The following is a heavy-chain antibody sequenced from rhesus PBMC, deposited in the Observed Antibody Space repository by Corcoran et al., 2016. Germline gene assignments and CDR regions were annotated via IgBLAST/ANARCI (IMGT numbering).Heavy chain of an antibody. V-gene: IGHV2-174*01. D-gene: IGHD3-34*01. J-gene: IGHJ6*01. CDR1: GFSLTTSGMG. Sequence: QVTLKESGPALVKPTQTLTLTCTFSGFSLTTSGMGVGWIRQPPGKALEWLALIYWDDDKRYNTSLKSGLNISKDTSKNQVVLTMTNMDPVDTATYYCARDWGDFPYGLDSWGQGVVVTVSS. CDR2: IYWDDDK. CDR3: ARDWGDFPYGLDS.